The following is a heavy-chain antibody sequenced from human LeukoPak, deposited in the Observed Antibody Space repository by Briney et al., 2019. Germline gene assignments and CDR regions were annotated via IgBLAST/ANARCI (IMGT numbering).Heavy chain of an antibody. V-gene: IGHV5-51*01. CDR2: IYPGDSDT. D-gene: IGHD6-13*01. CDR1: GYGFTSYW. Sequence: GVSLQISSKGSGYGFTSYWIGWVRQMPGKGREWMGIIYPGDSDTRYSPSFQGQVTISADKSISTAYLQWSSLKASDTAMYYCARSGSGSWYGDFDYWGQGTLVTVSS. CDR3: ARSGSGSWYGDFDY. J-gene: IGHJ4*02.